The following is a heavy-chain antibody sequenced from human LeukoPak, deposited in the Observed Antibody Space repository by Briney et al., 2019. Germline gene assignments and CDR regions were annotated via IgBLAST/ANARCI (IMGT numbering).Heavy chain of an antibody. D-gene: IGHD3-22*01. CDR3: AAAHYYDSSGYYEDHGMDV. CDR1: GFTFTTSA. Sequence: SVTVSCKASGFTFTTSAVQWVRQARGQRLEWMGWIVVGSGKTNYAQKFQERVTITRDMSTGTAYMELSSLRSEDTAVYYCAAAHYYDSSGYYEDHGMDVWGQGTTVTVSS. CDR2: IVVGSGKT. V-gene: IGHV1-58*01. J-gene: IGHJ6*02.